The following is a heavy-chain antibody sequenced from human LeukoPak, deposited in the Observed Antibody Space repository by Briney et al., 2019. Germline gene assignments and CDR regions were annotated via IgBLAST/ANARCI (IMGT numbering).Heavy chain of an antibody. Sequence: ASVKVSCKASGGTFSSYAISWVRQAPGQGLEWMGGIIPIFGTANYAQKFQGRVTITTDESTSTAYMELSSLRSEDTAVYYCAVVTPRPSVTFDIWGQGTMVTVSS. CDR3: AVVTPRPSVTFDI. V-gene: IGHV1-69*05. D-gene: IGHD4-23*01. J-gene: IGHJ3*02. CDR2: IIPIFGTA. CDR1: GGTFSSYA.